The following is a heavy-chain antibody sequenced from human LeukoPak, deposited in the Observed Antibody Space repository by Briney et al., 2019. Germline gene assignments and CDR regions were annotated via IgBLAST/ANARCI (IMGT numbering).Heavy chain of an antibody. Sequence: SETLSLTCTVSGGSISTYSWSWVRQPPGKGLEWIGYIFYTGTTNYNPSLSSQVSMSIDPSRNQFSLKLTSLTAADTAIYYCARLLPTSAGRDYWGQGTLVTVSS. V-gene: IGHV4-59*01. D-gene: IGHD6-13*01. J-gene: IGHJ4*02. CDR3: ARLLPTSAGRDY. CDR2: IFYTGTT. CDR1: GGSISTYS.